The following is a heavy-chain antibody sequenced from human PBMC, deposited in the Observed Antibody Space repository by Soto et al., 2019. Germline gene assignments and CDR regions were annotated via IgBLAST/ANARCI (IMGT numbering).Heavy chain of an antibody. D-gene: IGHD2-8*01. J-gene: IGHJ4*02. CDR3: ARHEGNGNLWPLDY. V-gene: IGHV4-39*01. Sequence: SETLSLTCTVSGDSIGTPHSYWAWNRQSPGKGQEWIGNINCSGGTYYIPCLRSRVTLSVDTSKNQFSLRLSSVTAEDTAVDYRARHEGNGNLWPLDYWGQGILGTVSS. CDR1: GDSIGTPHSY. CDR2: INCSGGT.